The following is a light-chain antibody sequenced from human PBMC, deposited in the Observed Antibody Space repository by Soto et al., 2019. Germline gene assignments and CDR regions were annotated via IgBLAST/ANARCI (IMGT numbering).Light chain of an antibody. Sequence: QSVLTQPPSASGTPGQRVTISCSGSSSNIGSNFVYWYQQLPGTAPKLLISRNNQRPSGVPDRFSGSKSGTSASLAISGLRSEDEADYCCAAWDDSLSGRVFGGGTKLTVL. V-gene: IGLV1-47*01. CDR3: AAWDDSLSGRV. CDR1: SSNIGSNF. J-gene: IGLJ2*01. CDR2: RNN.